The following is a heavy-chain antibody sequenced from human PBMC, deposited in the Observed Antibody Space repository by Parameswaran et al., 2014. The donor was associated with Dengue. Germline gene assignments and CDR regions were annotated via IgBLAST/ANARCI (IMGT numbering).Heavy chain of an antibody. CDR2: ITAVGDT. J-gene: IGHJ4*02. Sequence: QAGGSLRLSCAASGFTSGNYDMHWVRQVTGKGLEWVSLITAVGDTYYLGSVRGRFTISRENAKNSLYLQMNSLKAGDTAVYYCARGILGRWLQIDYWGRGTLVTVSS. D-gene: IGHD5-24*01. CDR1: GFTSGNYD. CDR3: ARGILGRWLQIDY. V-gene: IGHV3-13*04.